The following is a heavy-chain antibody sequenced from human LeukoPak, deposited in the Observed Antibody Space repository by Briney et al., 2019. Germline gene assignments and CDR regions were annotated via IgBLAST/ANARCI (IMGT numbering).Heavy chain of an antibody. CDR1: GYTFTSYD. V-gene: IGHV1-8*01. CDR3: ARGSGLGSSWSDY. D-gene: IGHD6-13*01. CDR2: MNPNSGNT. Sequence: ASVKVSCKASGYTFTSYDINWVRQATGQGLEWMGWMNPNSGNTGYAQKFQGRVTMTRDMSTSTVYMELSSLRSEDTAVYYCARGSGLGSSWSDYWGQGTLVTVSS. J-gene: IGHJ4*02.